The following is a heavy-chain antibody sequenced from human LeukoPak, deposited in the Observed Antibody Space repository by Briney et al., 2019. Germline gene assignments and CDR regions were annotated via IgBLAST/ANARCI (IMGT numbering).Heavy chain of an antibody. CDR1: GGSFSGYY. CDR3: ARGSGELLRAYYYYYYMDV. V-gene: IGHV4-34*01. CDR2: INHSGST. J-gene: IGHJ6*03. D-gene: IGHD1-26*01. Sequence: SETLSLTCAVYGGSFSGYYWSWIRQPPGKGLEWIEEINHSGSTNYNPSLKSRVTISVDTSKNQFSLKLSSVTAADTAVYYCARGSGELLRAYYYYYYMDVWGKGTTVTVSS.